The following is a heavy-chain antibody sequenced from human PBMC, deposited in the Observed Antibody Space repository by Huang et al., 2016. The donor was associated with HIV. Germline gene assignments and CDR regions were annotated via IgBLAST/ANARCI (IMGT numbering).Heavy chain of an antibody. Sequence: VQLVESGGGLVKPGGSLRLSCAASGFTFGTYTMNWVRQAPGKRLEWVSSISSTRDDINYADSVKGRFVISRDNARNLLYLQMKSLRAEDTATYYCARSRYYDISNYPEFWGRGVQVIVSS. CDR2: ISSTRDDI. CDR1: GFTFGTYT. V-gene: IGHV3-21*02. CDR3: ARSRYYDISNYPEF. J-gene: IGHJ4*02. D-gene: IGHD3-16*01.